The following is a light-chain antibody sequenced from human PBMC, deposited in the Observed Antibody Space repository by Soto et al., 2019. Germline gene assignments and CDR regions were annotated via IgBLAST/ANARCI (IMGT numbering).Light chain of an antibody. CDR2: LAS. CDR1: QSISTY. Sequence: DIQMTQSPSSLSASVGDRVTITCRASQSISTYLNWYQQRPGKAPKFLIYLASTLQSGVPSRFSGSGSGTDFTLTISSLQPDDFATYYCQQSYITPLTFGQGTKVAIK. V-gene: IGKV1-39*01. CDR3: QQSYITPLT. J-gene: IGKJ1*01.